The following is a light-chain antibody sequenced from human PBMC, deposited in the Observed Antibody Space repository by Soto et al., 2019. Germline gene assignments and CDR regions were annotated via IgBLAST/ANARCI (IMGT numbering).Light chain of an antibody. Sequence: EIVLTQSPGTLSLSPGERATLSCRASQSLSNNYLAWYQQIPGQAPRLLIYGASVRATGIPDRFSGSGSGTDFTLTISRLEPEEFAVYFCQQYGSSPVTFGGGTKVEIK. CDR1: QSLSNNY. CDR3: QQYGSSPVT. CDR2: GAS. V-gene: IGKV3-20*01. J-gene: IGKJ4*01.